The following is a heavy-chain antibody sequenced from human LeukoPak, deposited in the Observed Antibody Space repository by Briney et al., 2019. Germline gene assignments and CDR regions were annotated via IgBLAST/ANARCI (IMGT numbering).Heavy chain of an antibody. CDR1: GGSISSFF. V-gene: IGHV4-59*01. CDR2: IYYSGST. CDR3: ARGIAVAGTCFDY. D-gene: IGHD6-19*01. J-gene: IGHJ4*02. Sequence: SETLSLTCTVSGGSISSFFWSWIRQPPAKGLEWIGYIYYSGSTNYNPSLKSRVTISVDTSKNQFSLKLSSVTAADTAVYYCARGIAVAGTCFDYWGQGTLVTVSS.